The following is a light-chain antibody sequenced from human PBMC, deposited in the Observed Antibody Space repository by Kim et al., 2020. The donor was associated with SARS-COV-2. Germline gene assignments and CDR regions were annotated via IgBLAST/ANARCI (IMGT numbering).Light chain of an antibody. CDR1: KLGDKY. CDR3: QAWDSSTAYWV. CDR2: QDS. J-gene: IGLJ3*02. V-gene: IGLV3-1*01. Sequence: PGQTASITCSGDKLGDKYACWYQQKPGQSPVLVIYQDSKRPSGITERFSGSNSGNTATLTISGTQAMDEADYYCQAWDSSTAYWVFGGGTQLTVL.